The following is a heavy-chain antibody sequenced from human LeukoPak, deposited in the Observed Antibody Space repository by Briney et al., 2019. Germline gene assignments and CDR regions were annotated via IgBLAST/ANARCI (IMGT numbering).Heavy chain of an antibody. CDR1: GFTFGDYA. CDR2: ISWNSGSI. V-gene: IGHV3-9*01. CDR3: ARTLATKPYYFDY. J-gene: IGHJ4*02. D-gene: IGHD5-24*01. Sequence: GRSLRLSYAASGFTFGDYAMHWVRQAPGKGLEWVSGISWNSGSIGYADSVKGRFTISRDNAKNSLYLQMNSLRAEDTALYYCARTLATKPYYFDYWGQGTLVTVSS.